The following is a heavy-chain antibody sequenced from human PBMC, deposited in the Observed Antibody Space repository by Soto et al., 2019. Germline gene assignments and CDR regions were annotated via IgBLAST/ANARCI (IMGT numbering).Heavy chain of an antibody. CDR2: ISSSSSYI. V-gene: IGHV3-21*01. CDR1: GFTFSSYS. CDR3: ARGQRSSGSKFDP. D-gene: IGHD3-22*01. J-gene: IGHJ5*02. Sequence: EVQLVESGGGLVKPGGSLRLSCAASGFTFSSYSMNWVRQAPGKGLEWVSSISSSSSYIYYADSVKGRFTISRDNAKNSLYLQMNSLRAEDTAVYYCARGQRSSGSKFDPWGQGTLVTVSS.